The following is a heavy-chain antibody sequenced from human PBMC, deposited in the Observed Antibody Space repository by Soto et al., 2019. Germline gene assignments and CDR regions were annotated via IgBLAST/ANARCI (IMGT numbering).Heavy chain of an antibody. Sequence: SETLSLTCTVSGGSISSYYWSWIRQPPGKGLEWIGYIYYSGSTNYNTSLKSRVTISVDTSKNQFSLKLSSVTAADTAVYYCARDRVVPAAIREQPRKSGYFDYWGQGTLVTVSS. V-gene: IGHV4-59*01. CDR2: IYYSGST. CDR1: GGSISSYY. CDR3: ARDRVVPAAIREQPRKSGYFDY. D-gene: IGHD2-2*02. J-gene: IGHJ4*02.